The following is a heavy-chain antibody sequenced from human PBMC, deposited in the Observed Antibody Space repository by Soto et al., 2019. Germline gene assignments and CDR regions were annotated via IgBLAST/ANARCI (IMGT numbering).Heavy chain of an antibody. CDR3: VRNKWSRFDH. D-gene: IGHD2-8*01. J-gene: IGHJ5*02. CDR2: IYHKGRF. V-gene: IGHV4-4*02. CDR1: GGSITSNW. Sequence: QVQLQASGPGLVNPSGTLSLTCAVSGGSITSNWWSWVRQPPGKGLEWIGEIYHKGRFNYNPSLRSRLTISIDKSTTPLSLKLTSVTAADTAVHYCVRNKWSRFDHWGPGTLVTVSS.